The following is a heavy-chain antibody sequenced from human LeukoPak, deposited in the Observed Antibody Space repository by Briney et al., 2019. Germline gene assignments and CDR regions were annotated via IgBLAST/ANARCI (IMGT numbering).Heavy chain of an antibody. CDR1: GFSFSSYA. J-gene: IGHJ1*01. V-gene: IGHV3-30-3*01. Sequence: GGSLRLSCAASGFSFSSYAMHWVRQAPGKGLEWVAIISYDGSNKYYADSVKGRFTISRDNSKNTLDLQMNSLRAEGTAVYYCARVDRGAAAGYSQQWGQGTLVTVSS. CDR2: ISYDGSNK. D-gene: IGHD6-13*01. CDR3: ARVDRGAAAGYSQQ.